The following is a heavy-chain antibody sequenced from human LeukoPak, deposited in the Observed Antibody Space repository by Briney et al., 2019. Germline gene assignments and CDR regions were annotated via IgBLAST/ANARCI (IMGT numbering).Heavy chain of an antibody. CDR3: ARDPSDSSSWYWNY. J-gene: IGHJ4*02. CDR2: IKQDGSEK. D-gene: IGHD6-13*01. CDR1: GFTFSSYW. V-gene: IGHV3-7*01. Sequence: GGSLRLSCAASGFTFSSYWMSWVHQAPGKGLEWVANIKQDGSEKYYVDSVKGRFTISRDNAKNSLYLQMNSLRAEDTAVYYCARDPSDSSSWYWNYWGQGTLVTVSS.